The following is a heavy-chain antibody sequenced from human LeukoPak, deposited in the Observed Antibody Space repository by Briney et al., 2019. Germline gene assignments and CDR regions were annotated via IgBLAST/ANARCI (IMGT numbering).Heavy chain of an antibody. CDR2: INHSGST. CDR3: ARGGYYYDSSLNFDY. Sequence: KSSETLSLTCAVYGGSFSGYYWSWIRQPPGKGLEWIGEINHSGSTNYNPSLKSRVTISVDTSKNQFSLKLSSVTAADTAVYYCARGGYYYDSSLNFDYWGQGTLVTVSS. CDR1: GGSFSGYY. V-gene: IGHV4-34*01. D-gene: IGHD3-22*01. J-gene: IGHJ4*02.